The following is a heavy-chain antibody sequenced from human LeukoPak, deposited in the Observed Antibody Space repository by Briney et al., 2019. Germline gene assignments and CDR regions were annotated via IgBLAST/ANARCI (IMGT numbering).Heavy chain of an antibody. J-gene: IGHJ6*02. CDR1: GYTFTGYY. V-gene: IGHV1-2*06. CDR3: ARGVESSGWSVHYYYGMDV. D-gene: IGHD6-19*01. CDR2: INPNSGGT. Sequence: ALVKVSCKASGYTFTGYYMHRVRQAPGQGLEWMGRINPNSGGTNYAQKFQGRVTMTRDTSISTAYMELSRLRSDDTAVYYCARGVESSGWSVHYYYGMDVWGQGTTVTVSS.